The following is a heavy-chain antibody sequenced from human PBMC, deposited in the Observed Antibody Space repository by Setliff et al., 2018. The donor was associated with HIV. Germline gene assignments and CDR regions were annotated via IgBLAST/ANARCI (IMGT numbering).Heavy chain of an antibody. CDR2: ISTYSDET. J-gene: IGHJ6*02. Sequence: GASVKVSCKPSGYTFTTYGLSWVRQAPGRVLEWMGWISTYSDETSSSQNLQGRLTMTTDTSTGTAYTELRSLRSDDTAVYYCARDVAHMMDVWGQGTTVTVSS. CDR3: ARDVAHMMDV. CDR1: GYTFTTYG. V-gene: IGHV1-18*01.